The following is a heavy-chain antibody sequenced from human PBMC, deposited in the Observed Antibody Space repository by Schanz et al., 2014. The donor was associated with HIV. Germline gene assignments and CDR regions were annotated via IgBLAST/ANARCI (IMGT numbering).Heavy chain of an antibody. V-gene: IGHV4-34*01. J-gene: IGHJ4*02. CDR2: INHSGIP. CDR3: ARDGGRRGGERQLFGY. D-gene: IGHD3-16*01. CDR1: GSSFNDYY. Sequence: QVRLPQWGAGLLKPSETLSLTCAVYGSSFNDYYWGWIRQAPGKGPEWIGEINHSGIPNYNPSLESRVTISVDPSKTQFSRKLSSVTAADTAVYYCARDGGRRGGERQLFGYWGQGTLVTVSS.